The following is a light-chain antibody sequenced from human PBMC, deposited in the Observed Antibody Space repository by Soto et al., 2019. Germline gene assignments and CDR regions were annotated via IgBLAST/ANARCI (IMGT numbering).Light chain of an antibody. J-gene: IGKJ1*01. CDR3: QQYGSSPWT. V-gene: IGKV3-20*01. Sequence: ELAMAQTLVTLSVSPGERATLSCRASQSVSSYLAWYQQKPGQAPRLLIYGASSRATGIPDRFSGSGSGTDFTLTISRLEPEDFAVYYCQQYGSSPWTFGQGTKVDIK. CDR1: QSVSSY. CDR2: GAS.